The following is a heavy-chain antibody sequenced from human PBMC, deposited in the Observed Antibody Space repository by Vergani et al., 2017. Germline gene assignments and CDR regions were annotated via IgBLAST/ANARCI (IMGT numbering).Heavy chain of an antibody. CDR1: GYTLTELS. CDR2: FDPEDGET. CDR3: ATGTTGTTPYYNYYMDV. J-gene: IGHJ6*03. Sequence: QVQLVQSGAEVKKPGASVKVSCKVSGYTLTELSMHWVRQAPGKGLEWSGGFDPEDGETIYAQKFQGRVTMTEDTSTDTAYIELSSLRSEDTAVYYCATGTTGTTPYYNYYMDVWGKGTTVTVSS. V-gene: IGHV1-24*01. D-gene: IGHD1-7*01.